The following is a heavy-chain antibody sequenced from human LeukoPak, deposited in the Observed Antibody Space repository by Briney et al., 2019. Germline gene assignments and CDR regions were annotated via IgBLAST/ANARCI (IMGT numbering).Heavy chain of an antibody. V-gene: IGHV3-48*01. CDR3: ARTNYDFWSGHNWFDP. Sequence: GGSLRLSCADSGFTFSGYSMNWVRQAPGKGLEWVSYISSSSSTIYYADSVKGRFTMSRDNAKKSLYLQMSSLRAEDTAVYYCARTNYDFWSGHNWFDPWGQGTLVTVSS. CDR1: GFTFSGYS. D-gene: IGHD3-3*01. CDR2: ISSSSSTI. J-gene: IGHJ5*02.